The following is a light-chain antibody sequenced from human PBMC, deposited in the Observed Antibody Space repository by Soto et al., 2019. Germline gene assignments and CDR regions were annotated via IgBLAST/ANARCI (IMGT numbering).Light chain of an antibody. J-gene: IGKJ4*01. CDR2: WAS. CDR3: QQYYPNALT. Sequence: DIVMTQSPDSLAVSLGERATINCKSSQSVLYSSNNKNYLAWYQQKPGQPPKLLIYWASTRESGVPDRFSGSGSGTDFTLTISSLQAEDVAVYYCQQYYPNALTFGGGTKV. V-gene: IGKV4-1*01. CDR1: QSVLYSSNNKNY.